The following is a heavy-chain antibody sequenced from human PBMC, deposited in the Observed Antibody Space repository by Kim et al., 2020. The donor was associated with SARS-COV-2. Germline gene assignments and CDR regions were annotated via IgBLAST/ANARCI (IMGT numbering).Heavy chain of an antibody. V-gene: IGHV1-69*13. CDR1: GGTFSSYA. CDR3: ARKRRDYGDQHWYFDL. Sequence: SVKVSCKASGGTFSSYAISWVRQAPGQGLEWMGGIIPIFGTANYAQKFQGRVTITADESTSTAYMELSSLRSEDTAVYYCARKRRDYGDQHWYFDLWGRGTLVTVSS. CDR2: IIPIFGTA. D-gene: IGHD4-17*01. J-gene: IGHJ2*01.